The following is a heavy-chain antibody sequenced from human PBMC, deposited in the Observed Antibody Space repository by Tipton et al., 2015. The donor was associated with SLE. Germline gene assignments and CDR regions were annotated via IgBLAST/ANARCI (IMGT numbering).Heavy chain of an antibody. CDR2: IYYSGST. D-gene: IGHD5-12*01. CDR1: GGSISSYY. V-gene: IGHV4-59*01. Sequence: TLSLTCTVSGGSISSYYWSWIRQPAGKGLEWIGYIYYSGSTNYNPSLKSRVTISVDTSKNQFSLKLSSVTAADTAVYYCAREVPYEGFDYWGQGTLVTVSS. J-gene: IGHJ4*02. CDR3: AREVPYEGFDY.